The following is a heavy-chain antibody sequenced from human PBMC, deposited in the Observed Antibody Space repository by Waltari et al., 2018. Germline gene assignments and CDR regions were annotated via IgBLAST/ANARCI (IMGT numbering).Heavy chain of an antibody. CDR3: ARGGYYDSSGYFNWFDP. Sequence: QVQLVQSGAEVKKPGSSVTVSCKASGGTFSSYAISWVRPAPGQGLEWMGGIIPIFGTANYAQKFQGRVTITADESTSTAYMELSSLRSEDTAVYYCARGGYYDSSGYFNWFDPWGQGTLVTVSS. V-gene: IGHV1-69*01. D-gene: IGHD3-22*01. CDR2: IIPIFGTA. CDR1: GGTFSSYA. J-gene: IGHJ5*02.